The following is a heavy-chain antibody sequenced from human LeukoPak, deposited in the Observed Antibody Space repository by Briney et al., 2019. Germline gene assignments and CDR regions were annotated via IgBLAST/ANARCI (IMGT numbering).Heavy chain of an antibody. J-gene: IGHJ2*01. CDR2: IYYSGST. D-gene: IGHD1-14*01. Sequence: PSQTLSLTCTVSGGSISSGDYYWSWIRQPPGRGLEWIGYIYYSGSTYYNPSLKSRVTISVDTSKNQFSLKLSSVTAADTAVYYCAREGGLRRYFDLWGRGTLVTVSS. V-gene: IGHV4-30-4*08. CDR3: AREGGLRRYFDL. CDR1: GGSISSGDYY.